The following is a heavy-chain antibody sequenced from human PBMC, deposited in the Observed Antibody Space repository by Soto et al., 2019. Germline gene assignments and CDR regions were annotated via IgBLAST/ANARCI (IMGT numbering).Heavy chain of an antibody. CDR1: GGTFSSYA. J-gene: IGHJ6*02. V-gene: IGHV1-69*10. Sequence: ASVKVSCKASGGTFSSYAISWVRQAPGQGLEWMGGIIPILGIANYAQKFQGRVTITADKSTSTAYMELSSLRSEDTAVYYWARGLWFGELYYYGMDVWGQGTTVTVSS. CDR3: ARGLWFGELYYYGMDV. CDR2: IIPILGIA. D-gene: IGHD3-10*01.